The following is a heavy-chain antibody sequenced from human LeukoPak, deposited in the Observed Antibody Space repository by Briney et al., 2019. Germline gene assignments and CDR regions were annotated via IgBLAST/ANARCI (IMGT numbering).Heavy chain of an antibody. CDR1: GFTFSSYS. Sequence: GGSLRLSCAASGFTFSSYSMNWVRQAPGKGLEWVSSISSSSSYIYYADSVKGRFTISRDNAKNSLYLRMNSLRAEDTAVYYCARDNRRATRGFDYWGQGTLVTVSS. V-gene: IGHV3-21*01. CDR3: ARDNRRATRGFDY. CDR2: ISSSSSYI. J-gene: IGHJ4*02. D-gene: IGHD2-15*01.